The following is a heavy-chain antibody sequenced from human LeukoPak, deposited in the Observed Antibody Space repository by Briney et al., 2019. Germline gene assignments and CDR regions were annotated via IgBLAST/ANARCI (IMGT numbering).Heavy chain of an antibody. Sequence: QTGGSLRLSCAASGFTFSSYSMNWVRQAPGKGLEWVSYISSSGSTIYYADSVKGRFTISRDNAKNSLYLQMNSLRAEDTAVYYCARDRYSSSPYYYYYYMDVWGKGTTVTVSS. CDR2: ISSSGSTI. CDR3: ARDRYSSSPYYYYYYMDV. CDR1: GFTFSSYS. D-gene: IGHD6-6*01. J-gene: IGHJ6*03. V-gene: IGHV3-48*04.